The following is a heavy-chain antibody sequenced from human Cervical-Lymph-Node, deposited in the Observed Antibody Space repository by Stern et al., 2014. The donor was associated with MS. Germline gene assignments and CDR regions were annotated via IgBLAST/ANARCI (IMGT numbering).Heavy chain of an antibody. V-gene: IGHV3-30*18. J-gene: IGHJ4*02. Sequence: VQLVESGGGVVQPGRSLRLSCAASGFTFSSYGMHWVSQAPGKGLEWVAVISYDGSNKYYADSVKGRFTISRDNSKNTLYLQMNSLRAEDTAVYYCAKDGSGSSFDYWGQGTLVTVSS. D-gene: IGHD1-26*01. CDR2: ISYDGSNK. CDR3: AKDGSGSSFDY. CDR1: GFTFSSYG.